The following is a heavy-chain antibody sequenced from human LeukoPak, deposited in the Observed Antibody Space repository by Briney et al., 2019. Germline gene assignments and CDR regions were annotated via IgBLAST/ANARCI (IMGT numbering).Heavy chain of an antibody. V-gene: IGHV3-33*01. CDR2: IWFDCSNK. Sequence: GGSLRLSCAASGFTFSNFGMHWVRQAPDKGLERVSVIWFDCSNKYYADSVKGRFTISRDNYMNTLFMQLNSLRAEDTAVYCCATYSGSDTGGYWGQGTLVADSS. CDR3: ATYSGSDTGGY. J-gene: IGHJ4*02. CDR1: GFTFSNFG. D-gene: IGHD2-8*02.